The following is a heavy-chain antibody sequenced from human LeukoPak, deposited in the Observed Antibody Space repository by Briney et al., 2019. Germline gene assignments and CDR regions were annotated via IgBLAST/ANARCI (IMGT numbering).Heavy chain of an antibody. Sequence: GGPLRLSCAASGFTFSSYGMHWVRQAPGKGLEGVAVISYDGSNKYYADSVKGRFTISRDNSKNALYLQMNSLRAEDTAVYYCAKDFSIGSGSYYISGSRYFDYWGQGTLVTVSS. CDR1: GFTFSSYG. V-gene: IGHV3-30*18. D-gene: IGHD3-10*01. J-gene: IGHJ4*02. CDR2: ISYDGSNK. CDR3: AKDFSIGSGSYYISGSRYFDY.